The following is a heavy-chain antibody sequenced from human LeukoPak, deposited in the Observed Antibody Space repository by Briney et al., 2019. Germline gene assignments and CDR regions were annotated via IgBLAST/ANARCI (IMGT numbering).Heavy chain of an antibody. Sequence: PGGSLRLSCAASGFTFSSYAMSWVRQAPGKGLEWVSAISGSGGSTYYADSVKGRFTISRDNSKNTLYLQMNSLRAEGTAVYYCAKVGLEFGYYYGMDVWGQGTTVTVSS. CDR3: AKVGLEFGYYYGMDV. V-gene: IGHV3-23*01. D-gene: IGHD1-1*01. J-gene: IGHJ6*02. CDR2: ISGSGGST. CDR1: GFTFSSYA.